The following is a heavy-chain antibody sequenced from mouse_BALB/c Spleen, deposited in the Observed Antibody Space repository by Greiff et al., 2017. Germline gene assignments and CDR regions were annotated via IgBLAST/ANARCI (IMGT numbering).Heavy chain of an antibody. CDR3: ARSVYEYDAWFAY. D-gene: IGHD2-4*01. CDR2: ISSGSSTI. Sequence: EVQLVESGGGLVQPGGSRKLSCAASGFTFSSFGMHWVRQAPEKGLEWVAYISSGSSTIYYADTVKGRFTISRDNPKNTLFLQMTSLRSEDTAMYYCARSVYEYDAWFAYWGQGTLVTVSA. J-gene: IGHJ3*01. CDR1: GFTFSSFG. V-gene: IGHV5-17*02.